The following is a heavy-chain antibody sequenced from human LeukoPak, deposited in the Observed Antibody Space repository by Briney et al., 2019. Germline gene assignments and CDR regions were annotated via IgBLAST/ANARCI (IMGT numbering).Heavy chain of an antibody. J-gene: IGHJ4*02. V-gene: IGHV3-30-3*01. CDR2: ISYDGSNK. D-gene: IGHD1-26*01. CDR1: GFTFSSYA. Sequence: GGSLRLSCAASGFTFSSYAMHWVRQAPGKGLEWVAVISYDGSNKYYADSVKGRFTISRDNSKNTLYLQMNSLRAEDTAVYYCARGPSGSYSAQIDYWGQGTLVNVSS. CDR3: ARGPSGSYSAQIDY.